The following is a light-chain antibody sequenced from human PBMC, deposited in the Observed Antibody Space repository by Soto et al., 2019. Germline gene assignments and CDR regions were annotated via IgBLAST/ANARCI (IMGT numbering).Light chain of an antibody. CDR2: DVS. Sequence: QSVLTQPASVSGSPGQSITISCTGTSSDVGGYNYVSWYRQHPGKAPKLMIYDVSNRPSGVSNRFSGSKSGNTASLTISGLQAEDEADYYCSSYTSSSTPLYVFGSGTKVTVL. CDR1: SSDVGGYNY. CDR3: SSYTSSSTPLYV. V-gene: IGLV2-14*01. J-gene: IGLJ1*01.